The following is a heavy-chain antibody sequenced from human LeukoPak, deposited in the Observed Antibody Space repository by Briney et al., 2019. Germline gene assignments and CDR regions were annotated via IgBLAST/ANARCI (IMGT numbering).Heavy chain of an antibody. V-gene: IGHV3-23*01. CDR3: AKVRDTSGWYHFDN. CDR1: GFTFNNYA. D-gene: IGHD6-19*01. Sequence: GGSLRLSCAASGFTFNNYAMNWVRHGPGKGLEWVSDISYSGANTHYADSVKGGFTVSRDNSRNTLHLEMNSLRAEDTAVYYCAKVRDTSGWYHFDNWGQGTLVTVSS. J-gene: IGHJ4*02. CDR2: ISYSGANT.